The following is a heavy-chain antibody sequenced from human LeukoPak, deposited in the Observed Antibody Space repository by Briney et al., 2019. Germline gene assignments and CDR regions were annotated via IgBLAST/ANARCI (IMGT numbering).Heavy chain of an antibody. J-gene: IGHJ4*02. D-gene: IGHD3-22*01. Sequence: PGGSLRLSCAASGFTFSSYAMSWVRQAPGKGLEWVSSISSSSSYIYYADSVKGRFTISRDNAKNSLYLQMNSLRAEDTAVYYCARDYYDSSGTIDYWGQGTLVTVSS. CDR2: ISSSSSYI. CDR3: ARDYYDSSGTIDY. CDR1: GFTFSSYA. V-gene: IGHV3-21*01.